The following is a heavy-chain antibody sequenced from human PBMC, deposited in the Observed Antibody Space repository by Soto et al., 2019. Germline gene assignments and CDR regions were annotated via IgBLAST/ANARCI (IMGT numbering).Heavy chain of an antibody. V-gene: IGHV1-69*13. CDR2: IIPIFGTA. CDR3: ARVDTAMVTLPYYYYGMDV. D-gene: IGHD5-18*01. Sequence: SVKVSCKASGGTFSSYSISWVRHAPGQGLEWMGGIIPIFGTANYAQKFQGRVTITADESTSTAYMELSSLGSEDTAVYYCARVDTAMVTLPYYYYGMDVWGQGTTVTVSS. CDR1: GGTFSSYS. J-gene: IGHJ6*02.